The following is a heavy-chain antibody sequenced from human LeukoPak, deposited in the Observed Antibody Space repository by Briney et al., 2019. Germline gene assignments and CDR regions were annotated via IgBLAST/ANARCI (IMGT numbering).Heavy chain of an antibody. CDR2: IHYSGTT. V-gene: IGHV4-59*08. CDR1: GGSISNYY. J-gene: IGHJ4*02. D-gene: IGHD2-15*01. CDR3: ARHVRYRYCSGGSCWIDY. Sequence: SETLSLTCTVSGGSISNYYWGWIRQPPGKGLEWIGWIHYSGTTKCNPSLESRVTITVDMSTNQFSLNLSSVTAADTAVYFCARHVRYRYCSGGSCWIDYWGQGTLVTVSS.